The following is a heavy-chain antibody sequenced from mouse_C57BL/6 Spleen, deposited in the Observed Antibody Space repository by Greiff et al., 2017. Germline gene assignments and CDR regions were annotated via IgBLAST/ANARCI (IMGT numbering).Heavy chain of an antibody. Sequence: QVHVKQPGAELVMPGASVKLSCKASGYTFTSYWMHWVKQRPGQGLEWIGEIDPSDSYTNYNQKFKGKSTLTVDKSSSTAYMQLSSLTSEDSAVYYCARSGRPYAMDYWGQGTSVTVSS. V-gene: IGHV1-69*01. J-gene: IGHJ4*01. CDR2: IDPSDSYT. CDR1: GYTFTSYW. CDR3: ARSGRPYAMDY. D-gene: IGHD3-1*01.